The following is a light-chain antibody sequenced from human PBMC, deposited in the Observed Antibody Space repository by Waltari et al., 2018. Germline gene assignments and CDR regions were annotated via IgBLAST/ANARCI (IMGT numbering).Light chain of an antibody. CDR1: SGHSLFT. CDR2: IYGDGRH. V-gene: IGLV4-69*01. J-gene: IGLJ3*02. CDR3: QTWAPGFNWV. Sequence: QFVLTQVPSASASLGASVRLTCTLSSGHSLFTIAWHQHHPQKGPRYLMKIYGDGRHDKGGGIPDRFSGSSSGAARYLTIPSLQSYDEADYYCQTWAPGFNWVFGGGTKLTVV.